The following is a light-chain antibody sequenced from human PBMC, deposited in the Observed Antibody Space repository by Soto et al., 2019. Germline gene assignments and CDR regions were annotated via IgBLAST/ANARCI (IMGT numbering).Light chain of an antibody. Sequence: DIQMTQSPSSLSASVGDSVTVTCRSSESISRYLNWYQQKPGKAPKLLIYDASTLQAGVPSRFSGTGSGTYFTLTISGLQSEDFATYYCQQSFNAPRTFGQGTKLEIQ. CDR1: ESISRY. CDR2: DAS. J-gene: IGKJ2*01. CDR3: QQSFNAPRT. V-gene: IGKV1-39*01.